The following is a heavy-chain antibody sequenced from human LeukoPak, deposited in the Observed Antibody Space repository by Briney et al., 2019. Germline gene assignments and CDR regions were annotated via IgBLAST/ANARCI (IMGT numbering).Heavy chain of an antibody. CDR3: ARAFDY. V-gene: IGHV3-30-3*01. CDR1: GFTFSSYA. Sequence: GGSLRLSCAASGFTFSSYAMHWVRQAPGKGLEWVAVISYDGSNKYYADSVKGRFTISRDNSKNTLYLQMNSLRAEDTAVYYCARAFDYWGQGTLVTVSS. CDR2: ISYDGSNK. J-gene: IGHJ4*02.